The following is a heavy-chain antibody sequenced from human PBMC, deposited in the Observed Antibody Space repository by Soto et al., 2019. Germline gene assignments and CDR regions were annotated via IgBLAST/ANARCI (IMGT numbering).Heavy chain of an antibody. J-gene: IGHJ4*02. D-gene: IGHD2-2*01. CDR1: GYTFTSYG. Sequence: GASVKVSCKASGYTFTSYGISWVRQAPGQGLEWMGWISAYNGNTNYAQKLQGRVTMTTDTSTSIVYMELRSLRSDDTAVYYCARGPSGCSSTSCYFDYWGQGTLVTVSS. CDR3: ARGPSGCSSTSCYFDY. CDR2: ISAYNGNT. V-gene: IGHV1-18*01.